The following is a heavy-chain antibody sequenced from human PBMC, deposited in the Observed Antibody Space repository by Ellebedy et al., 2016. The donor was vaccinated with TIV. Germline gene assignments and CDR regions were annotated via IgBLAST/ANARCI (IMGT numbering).Heavy chain of an antibody. V-gene: IGHV3-74*01. D-gene: IGHD3-9*01. CDR2: INSDGRST. J-gene: IGHJ4*02. Sequence: GESLKISCAASGFTFSSYWTHWARQAPGKGLVWVSRINSDGRSTSYADSVKGRFTISRDNSKNTLYLQMNSLRAEDTAVYYCAKWDLGDILTVLPSADYWGQGTLVTVSS. CDR1: GFTFSSYW. CDR3: AKWDLGDILTVLPSADY.